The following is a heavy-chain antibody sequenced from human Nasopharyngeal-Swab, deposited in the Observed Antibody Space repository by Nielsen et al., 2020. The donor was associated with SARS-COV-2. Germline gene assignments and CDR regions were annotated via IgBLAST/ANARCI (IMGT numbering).Heavy chain of an antibody. J-gene: IGHJ6*02. CDR3: ARDPTPAVDSSSSLDYYYGMDV. V-gene: IGHV1-46*01. D-gene: IGHD6-6*01. Sequence: ASVKVSCKASGYTFTSYYMHWVRQAPGQGLEWMGIINPSGGSTSYAQKFQGRATMTRDTSTSTVYMELSSLRSEDTAVYYCARDPTPAVDSSSSLDYYYGMDVWGQGTTVTVSS. CDR2: INPSGGST. CDR1: GYTFTSYY.